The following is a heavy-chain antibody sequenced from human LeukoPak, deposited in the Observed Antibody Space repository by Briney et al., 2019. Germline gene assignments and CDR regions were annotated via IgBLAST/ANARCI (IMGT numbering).Heavy chain of an antibody. V-gene: IGHV4-39*07. CDR1: GGSISSYY. CDR2: IYYSGST. Sequence: SETLSLTCNVSGGSISSYYWGWIRQPPGKGLEWIGSIYYSGSTYYNPSLKSRVTISVDTSKNQFSLKLSSVTAADTAVYYCARGITMVRGVPDYWGQGTLVTVSS. CDR3: ARGITMVRGVPDY. J-gene: IGHJ4*02. D-gene: IGHD3-10*01.